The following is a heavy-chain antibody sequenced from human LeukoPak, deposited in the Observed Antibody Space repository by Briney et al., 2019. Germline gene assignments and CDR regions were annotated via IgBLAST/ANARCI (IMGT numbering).Heavy chain of an antibody. V-gene: IGHV4-59*11. D-gene: IGHD5-18*01. J-gene: IGHJ4*02. CDR3: ATIKRGSTYGYFDF. Sequence: PSETLSLTCTVSGASTASHYWTWLRQPPGKELAWIAYMFDTVSTKSNPSLKSRLTLSVDTSKKQLSLRLSSVTAADTAVYYCATIKRGSTYGYFDFWGQGIKVTVSS. CDR1: GASTASHY. CDR2: MFDTVST.